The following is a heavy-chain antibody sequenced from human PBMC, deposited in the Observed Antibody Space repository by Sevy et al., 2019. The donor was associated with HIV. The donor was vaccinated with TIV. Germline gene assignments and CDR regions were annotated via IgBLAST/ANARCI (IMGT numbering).Heavy chain of an antibody. CDR2: ISYDGSNK. J-gene: IGHJ6*02. Sequence: GGSLRLSCAASGFTFSSYGMHWVRQAPGKGLEWVAVISYDGSNKYYADSVKGRFTISRDNSMNTLYLQMNSLRAEDTAVYYCAKDLEIVVVVAATYGMDVWGQRTTVTVSS. CDR1: GFTFSSYG. CDR3: AKDLEIVVVVAATYGMDV. D-gene: IGHD2-15*01. V-gene: IGHV3-30*18.